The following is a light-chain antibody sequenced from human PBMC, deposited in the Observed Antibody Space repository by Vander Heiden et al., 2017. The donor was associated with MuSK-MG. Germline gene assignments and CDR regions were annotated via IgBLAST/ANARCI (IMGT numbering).Light chain of an antibody. Sequence: QSVLTQPPSASGTPGQAVTISCSGGSFNIGSNTVNWYQQFPGTAPRLLLQTNDQRPSGVPDRFSGSKSGTAASLAISGLQSEDEADYYCAAWDDSLRGWVFGGGSKLTVL. CDR2: TND. CDR1: SFNIGSNT. V-gene: IGLV1-44*01. CDR3: AAWDDSLRGWV. J-gene: IGLJ3*02.